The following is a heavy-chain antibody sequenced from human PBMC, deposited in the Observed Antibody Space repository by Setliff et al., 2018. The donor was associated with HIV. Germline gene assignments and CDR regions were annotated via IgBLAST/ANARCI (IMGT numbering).Heavy chain of an antibody. CDR3: AKCSEMLGTPATSRGYYYNTYSQSTPAPSLGAGGSSPSSNWY. Sequence: ASVKVSCKASGYTFSSYYMHWVRQAPGQGLEWMGIINPSGASRSFAQKFQGRVTMTGDTSTNTVYMDLRSLRSDDTAVYYCAKCSEMLGTPATSRGYYYNTYSQSTPAPSLGAGGSSPSSNWY. V-gene: IGHV1-46*01. J-gene: IGHJ2*01. D-gene: IGHD3-22*01. CDR2: INPSGASR. CDR1: GYTFSSYY.